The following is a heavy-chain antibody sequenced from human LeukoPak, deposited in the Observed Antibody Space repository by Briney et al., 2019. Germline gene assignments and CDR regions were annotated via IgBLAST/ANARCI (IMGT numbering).Heavy chain of an antibody. CDR1: GFTFSSHS. J-gene: IGHJ6*03. CDR3: ARGDSENYYYYMDV. CDR2: ISSSSSTK. Sequence: GGSLRLSCAASGFTFSSHSMNWVRQAPGKGLEWVSYISSSSSTKYYADSMKGRFTISRDNAKNSLYLQMNSLRAEDTAVYYCARGDSENYYYYMDVWGKGTTVTVSS. D-gene: IGHD2-21*02. V-gene: IGHV3-48*01.